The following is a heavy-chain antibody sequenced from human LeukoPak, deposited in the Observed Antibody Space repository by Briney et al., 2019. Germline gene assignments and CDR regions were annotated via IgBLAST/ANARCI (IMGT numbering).Heavy chain of an antibody. CDR2: INDSGTT. V-gene: IGHV4-28*01. CDR1: GYSISSSHW. Sequence: SETLSLTCAVSGYSISSSHWWGWIRQPPGKGLEWIGYINDSGTTYYNPSLKSRVTMSVDTSKHQFSLKLTSVTAVDTSVYYCARTTSVGATTITSYGLDVWGQGTTVTVSS. CDR3: ARTTSVGATTITSYGLDV. J-gene: IGHJ6*02. D-gene: IGHD1-26*01.